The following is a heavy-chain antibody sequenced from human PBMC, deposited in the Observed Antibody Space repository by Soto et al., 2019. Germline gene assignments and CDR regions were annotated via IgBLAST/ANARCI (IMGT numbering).Heavy chain of an antibody. Sequence: QVQLVPSGAEAKKPGASVKVSCKASGYTFTNYGIKWVRQAPGQGLEWVGWIHTNNGNTNYARKLQGRVTMTTDTSTSTANMELRSLRSDDPAVYYCERGVDYICGNYRTAPGYWGQGTLVTVSS. J-gene: IGHJ4*02. CDR3: ERGVDYICGNYRTAPGY. V-gene: IGHV1-18*01. CDR2: IHTNNGNT. CDR1: GYTFTNYG. D-gene: IGHD3-16*02.